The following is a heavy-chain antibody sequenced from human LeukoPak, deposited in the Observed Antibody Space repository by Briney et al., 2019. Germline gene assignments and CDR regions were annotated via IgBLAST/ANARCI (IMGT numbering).Heavy chain of an antibody. Sequence: GESLKISCKGSGYSFTSYWISWVRQMPRKGLEWMGRIDPSDSYTNYSPSFQGHVTISADKSISTAYLQWSSLKASDTAMYYCARHTGARYSSGWPPFDYWGQGTLVTVSS. CDR3: ARHTGARYSSGWPPFDY. V-gene: IGHV5-10-1*01. J-gene: IGHJ4*02. CDR2: IDPSDSYT. D-gene: IGHD6-19*01. CDR1: GYSFTSYW.